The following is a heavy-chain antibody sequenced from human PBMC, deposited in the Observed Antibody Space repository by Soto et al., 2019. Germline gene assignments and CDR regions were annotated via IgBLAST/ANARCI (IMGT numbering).Heavy chain of an antibody. V-gene: IGHV4-39*01. Sequence: PSETLSLTCTVSGGSISSSNYYWGWIRQPPGKGLEWIGSIYYIGSTYSNPSLKSRVTISVDTSKNQFSLKLSSVTAADTAVYYCARGYCSGGSCYFPYYYYYMDVWGKGTTVTVSS. CDR2: IYYIGST. J-gene: IGHJ6*03. CDR3: ARGYCSGGSCYFPYYYYYMDV. CDR1: GGSISSSNYY. D-gene: IGHD2-15*01.